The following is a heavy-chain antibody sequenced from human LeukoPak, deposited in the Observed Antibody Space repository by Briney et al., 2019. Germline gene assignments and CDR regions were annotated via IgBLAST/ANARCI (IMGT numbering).Heavy chain of an antibody. J-gene: IGHJ4*02. D-gene: IGHD6-13*01. Sequence: SETLSLTCTVSGGSISTYYWNWIRQPPGKGLEWIGYIYYSGATNYNPSLKSRVTISVDTSKNQFSLKLSSVTAADTAVYYCARGVYIAAGPYGFWGQGTLVTVSS. CDR2: IYYSGAT. CDR3: ARGVYIAAGPYGF. CDR1: GGSISTYY. V-gene: IGHV4-59*12.